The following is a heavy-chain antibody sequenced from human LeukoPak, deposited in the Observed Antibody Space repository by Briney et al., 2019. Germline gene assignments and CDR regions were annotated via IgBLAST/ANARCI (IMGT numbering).Heavy chain of an antibody. J-gene: IGHJ3*02. CDR1: GFTVSSYS. V-gene: IGHV3-21*01. CDR3: ARDSVGATLDAFDI. Sequence: GGSLRLSCAASGFTVSSYSMNWVRQAPGKGLEWVSSTSSRSSSYTYYADSVKGRFTISRDNAKNSLYLQMNSLRAEDTAVYYCARDSVGATLDAFDIWGQGTTVTVSS. CDR2: TSSRSSSYT. D-gene: IGHD1-26*01.